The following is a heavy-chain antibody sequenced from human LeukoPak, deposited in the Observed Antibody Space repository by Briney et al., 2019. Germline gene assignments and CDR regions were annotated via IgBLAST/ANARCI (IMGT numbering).Heavy chain of an antibody. J-gene: IGHJ5*02. CDR3: ARGDTTGSNYFDP. Sequence: SETLSRTCTVSGGSISSYYWNWIRQPPGRGLEWIGYIYYSGNTNYNPSLKSRVTISVDTSKKQFSLRLSSVTAADTAVYYCARGDTTGSNYFDPWGQGTLVTVSS. CDR2: IYYSGNT. D-gene: IGHD4/OR15-4a*01. CDR1: GGSISSYY. V-gene: IGHV4-59*01.